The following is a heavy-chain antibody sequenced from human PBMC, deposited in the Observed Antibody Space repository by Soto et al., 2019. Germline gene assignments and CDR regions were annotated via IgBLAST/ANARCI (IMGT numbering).Heavy chain of an antibody. Sequence: GGSLRLSCAASGFTFNSYTMAWVRQAPGKGLEWVSSISGSGSSPSYADSVQGRFIIYRDNSRTTLSLKMNSLRAEDTAVYYCAKDPVVPAANPNYYYYYMDVWGKGTTVTVSS. V-gene: IGHV3-23*01. CDR1: GFTFNSYT. J-gene: IGHJ6*03. D-gene: IGHD2-2*01. CDR2: ISGSGSSP. CDR3: AKDPVVPAANPNYYYYYMDV.